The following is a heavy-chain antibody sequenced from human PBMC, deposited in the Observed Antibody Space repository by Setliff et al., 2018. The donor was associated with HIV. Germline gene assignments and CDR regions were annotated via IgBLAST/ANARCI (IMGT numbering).Heavy chain of an antibody. D-gene: IGHD3-16*01. CDR3: AHSLLGAPMIDY. CDR1: GYSISSGYY. CDR2: IYYTGST. Sequence: SETLSFTCTVSGYSISSGYYWGWIRQPPGKGLEWIGSIYYTGSTYYNPSLKSRVTISVDTSKNQFSLELSSVTTADSAFYFCAHSLLGAPMIDYWGQGMLVTVSS. J-gene: IGHJ4*02. V-gene: IGHV4-38-2*02.